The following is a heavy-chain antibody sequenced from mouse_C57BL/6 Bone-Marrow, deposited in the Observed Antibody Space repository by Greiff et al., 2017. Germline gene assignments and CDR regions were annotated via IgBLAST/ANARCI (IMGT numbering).Heavy chain of an antibody. V-gene: IGHV5-17*01. CDR2: ISSGSSTI. J-gene: IGHJ3*01. Sequence: EVKLVESGGGLVKPGGSLKLSCAASGFTFSDYGMHWVRQAPEKGLEWVAYISSGSSTIYYADTVKGRFTISRDNAKNTLFLQMTSLRPEDTAMYYCARDYYYGSSWFAYWGQGTLVTVSA. CDR3: ARDYYYGSSWFAY. CDR1: GFTFSDYG. D-gene: IGHD1-1*01.